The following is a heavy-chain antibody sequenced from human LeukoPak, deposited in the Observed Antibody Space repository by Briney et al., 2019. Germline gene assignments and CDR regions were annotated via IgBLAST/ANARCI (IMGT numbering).Heavy chain of an antibody. CDR3: AKDAGGSGSYYSVGYYSYMDV. J-gene: IGHJ6*03. CDR1: GFTFDDYA. V-gene: IGHV3-43*02. CDR2: ISGDGGST. D-gene: IGHD3-10*01. Sequence: GGSLRLSCAASGFTFDDYAMHWVRQAPGKGLEWVSLISGDGGSTYYADSVKGRFTISRDNSKNSLYLQMNSLRTEDTALYYCAKDAGGSGSYYSVGYYSYMDVWAKGPRSPSP.